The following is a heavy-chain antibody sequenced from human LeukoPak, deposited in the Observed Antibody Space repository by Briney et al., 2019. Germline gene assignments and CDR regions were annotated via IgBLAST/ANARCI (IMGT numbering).Heavy chain of an antibody. J-gene: IGHJ4*02. CDR3: AKVTVPQEVITAGGFDY. V-gene: IGHV3-30*02. Sequence: GGSLRLSCAASGFTFASYVMNWVRQAPGKGLEWVASIRYDGSDKYYADSVKGRFTISRDNSKNTLYLQMNSLRVEDTAVYYCAKVTVPQEVITAGGFDYWGQGTLVTVSS. CDR1: GFTFASYV. CDR2: IRYDGSDK. D-gene: IGHD3-22*01.